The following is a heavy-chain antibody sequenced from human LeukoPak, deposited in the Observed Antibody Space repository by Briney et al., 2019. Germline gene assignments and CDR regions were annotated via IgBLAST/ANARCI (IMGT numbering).Heavy chain of an antibody. D-gene: IGHD3-10*01. V-gene: IGHV3-23*01. CDR2: ISGSGGST. Sequence: PGGSLRLSCAASGFTFSSYAMGWVRQAPGKGLEWVSAISGSGGSTYYADSVKGRFTISRDNSKNTLYLQMNSLRAEDTAVYYCAKDSETPLWFGELFGAFDIWGQGTMVTVSS. CDR1: GFTFSSYA. CDR3: AKDSETPLWFGELFGAFDI. J-gene: IGHJ3*02.